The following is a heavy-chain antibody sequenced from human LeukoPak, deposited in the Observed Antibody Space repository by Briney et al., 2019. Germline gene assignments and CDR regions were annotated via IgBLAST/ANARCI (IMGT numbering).Heavy chain of an antibody. J-gene: IGHJ4*02. Sequence: SETLSLTCTVSGDSISRSTYYWAWIRQPPGKGLEWIGSVYYGRSPYFNPSLESRATISVDTSKNHFSLKMSSVTTADTAVYYCAGSSGTGTFSYWGQGTLVTVSS. CDR2: VYYGRSP. CDR3: AGSSGTGTFSY. CDR1: GDSISRSTYY. V-gene: IGHV4-39*02. D-gene: IGHD6-25*01.